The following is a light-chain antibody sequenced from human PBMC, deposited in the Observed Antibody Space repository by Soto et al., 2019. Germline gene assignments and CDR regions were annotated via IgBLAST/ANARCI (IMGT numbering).Light chain of an antibody. CDR1: QRVGRSY. V-gene: IGKV3-20*01. J-gene: IGKJ5*01. CDR3: QQYDGSPIT. CDR2: SVS. Sequence: DIVLTQSPGTLSLSPGERATLSCRASQRVGRSYLAGYQQKPGQAPRLLISSVSKRATGIPDRFSGGGSGTDFTLTISRVEPEAFALYICQQYDGSPITFGQGTRLEIK.